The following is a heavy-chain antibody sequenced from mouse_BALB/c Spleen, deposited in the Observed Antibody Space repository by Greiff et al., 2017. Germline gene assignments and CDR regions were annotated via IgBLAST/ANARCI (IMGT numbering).Heavy chain of an antibody. Sequence: RVESGGGLVQPGGSLRLSCATSGFTFTDYYMSWVRQPPGKALEWLGFIRNKANGYTTEYSASVKGRFTISRDNSQSILYLQMNTLRAEDSATYYCARATYVPSFAYWGQGTLVTVSA. CDR2: IRNKANGYTT. CDR1: GFTFTDYY. D-gene: IGHD6-5*01. CDR3: ARATYVPSFAY. J-gene: IGHJ3*01. V-gene: IGHV7-3*02.